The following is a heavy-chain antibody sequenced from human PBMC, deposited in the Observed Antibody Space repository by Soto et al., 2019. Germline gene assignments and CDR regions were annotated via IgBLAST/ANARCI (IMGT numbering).Heavy chain of an antibody. CDR2: IYYSGST. CDR3: ARVRGYFDY. J-gene: IGHJ4*02. V-gene: IGHV4-31*03. CDR1: GGSISSGDYY. Sequence: QLQESGPGLVKPSQTLSLTCTVSGGSISSGDYYWSWIRKHPAKGLEWIGTIYYSGSTYYTLSLTSRVTIAVGTSQNQFSLKLNSVTAADTAVHYCARVRGYFDYRGQGTLVCVSS.